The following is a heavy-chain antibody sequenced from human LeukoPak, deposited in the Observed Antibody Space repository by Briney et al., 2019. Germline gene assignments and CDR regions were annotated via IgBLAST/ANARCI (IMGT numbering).Heavy chain of an antibody. CDR3: ARGRSGWYGTPLDY. CDR2: VFYSGSA. Sequence: SETLSLTCSVSGDSIRDSVYYWGWIRQPPGKGLEWIGNVFYSGSAYYNPSLKSRVTISVDTSKNQFSLKLSSVTAADTAVYYCARGRSGWYGTPLDYWGQGTLVTVSS. CDR1: GDSIRDSVYY. V-gene: IGHV4-39*07. J-gene: IGHJ4*02. D-gene: IGHD6-19*01.